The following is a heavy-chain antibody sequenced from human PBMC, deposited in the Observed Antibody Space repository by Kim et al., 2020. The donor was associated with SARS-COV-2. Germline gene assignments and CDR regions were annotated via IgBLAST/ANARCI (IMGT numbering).Heavy chain of an antibody. Sequence: GGSLRLSCAASGFTFSSYAMSWVRQAPGKGLEWVSAISGSGGSTYYADSVKGRFTISRDNSKNTLYLQMNSLRAEDTAVYYCAKEINAKWFGELWAGNYWGQGTLVTVSS. J-gene: IGHJ4*02. CDR2: ISGSGGST. D-gene: IGHD3-10*01. CDR3: AKEINAKWFGELWAGNY. CDR1: GFTFSSYA. V-gene: IGHV3-23*01.